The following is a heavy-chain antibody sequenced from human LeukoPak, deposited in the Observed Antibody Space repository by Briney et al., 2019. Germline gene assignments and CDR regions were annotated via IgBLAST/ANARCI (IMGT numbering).Heavy chain of an antibody. CDR1: GFTFSTYE. D-gene: IGHD3-10*02. Sequence: GGSLRPSCAASGFTFSTYEMNWVRQAPGKGLEWVSYISSSGSTIYYADSVKGRFTISRDNAKNSLYLQMNSLRAEDTAVYYCAELGITMIGGVWGKGTTVTISS. J-gene: IGHJ6*04. CDR2: ISSSGSTI. CDR3: AELGITMIGGV. V-gene: IGHV3-48*03.